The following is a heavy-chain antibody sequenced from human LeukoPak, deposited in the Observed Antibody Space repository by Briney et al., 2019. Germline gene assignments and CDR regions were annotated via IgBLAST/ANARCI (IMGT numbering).Heavy chain of an antibody. CDR3: ITRITMVRGFALTNDY. CDR2: ISAYNGYT. V-gene: IGHV1-18*01. CDR1: GYAFTNYG. D-gene: IGHD3-10*01. Sequence: GASVKVSCKASGYAFTNYGVSWVRQAPGQGLEWMGWISAYNGYTNYAQKFQFRVTMTTDTSTSTAYMELSSLRSEDTAVYYCITRITMVRGFALTNDYWGQGALVTVSS. J-gene: IGHJ4*02.